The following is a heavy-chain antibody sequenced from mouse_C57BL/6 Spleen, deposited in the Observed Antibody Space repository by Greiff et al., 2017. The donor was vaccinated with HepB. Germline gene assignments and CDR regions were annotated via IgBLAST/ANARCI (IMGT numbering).Heavy chain of an antibody. Sequence: EVQLQQSGPELVKPGASVKMSCKASGYTFTDYNMHWVKQSHGKSLEWIGYINPNNGGTSYNQKFKGKATLTVNKYSSTAYMELRSLTSEDSAVYYCARAYYYDYDGYAMDYWGQGTSVTVSS. CDR1: GYTFTDYN. V-gene: IGHV1-22*01. CDR2: INPNNGGT. CDR3: ARAYYYDYDGYAMDY. D-gene: IGHD2-4*01. J-gene: IGHJ4*01.